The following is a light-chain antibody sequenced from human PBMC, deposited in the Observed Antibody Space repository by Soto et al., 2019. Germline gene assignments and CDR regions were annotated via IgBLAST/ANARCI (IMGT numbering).Light chain of an antibody. Sequence: NFMLTQPHSVSESPGKTVTISCTRSSGSIASNYVQWYQQRPGSAPTTVIYEDNQRPSGVPDRFSGSIDSSSNSASLTISGLKTEDEADYCCQSYDSRNQGVFGGGTKLTVL. V-gene: IGLV6-57*03. J-gene: IGLJ3*02. CDR1: SGSIASNY. CDR2: EDN. CDR3: QSYDSRNQGV.